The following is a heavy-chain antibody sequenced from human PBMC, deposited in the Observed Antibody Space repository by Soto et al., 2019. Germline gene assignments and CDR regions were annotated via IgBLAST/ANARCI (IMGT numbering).Heavy chain of an antibody. CDR1: GFTFSSYA. CDR3: ASAPTTVVTPYDFDY. J-gene: IGHJ4*02. Sequence: QVQLVESGGGVVQPGRSLRLSCAASGFTFSSYAMHWVRQAPGKGLEWVAVISYDGSNKYYADSVKGRFTISTDNSKNTPYLQMTTLRAEDTAVYYCASAPTTVVTPYDFDYWGQGTLVTVSS. V-gene: IGHV3-30-3*01. D-gene: IGHD4-17*01. CDR2: ISYDGSNK.